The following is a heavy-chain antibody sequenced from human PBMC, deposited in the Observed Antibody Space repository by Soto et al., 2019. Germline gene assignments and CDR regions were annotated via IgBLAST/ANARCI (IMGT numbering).Heavy chain of an antibody. V-gene: IGHV4-34*01. D-gene: IGHD3-10*01. CDR2: INHSGST. Sequence: SSETLSPPCTVSGGSLSSGDYYWSWLRQPPGKGLKWIGEINHSGSTNYNPSLKSRVTISVDTSKNQFSLKLSSVTAADTAIYYCARGYGRNFDYWGQGTLVTVSS. J-gene: IGHJ4*02. CDR3: ARGYGRNFDY. CDR1: GGSLSSGDYY.